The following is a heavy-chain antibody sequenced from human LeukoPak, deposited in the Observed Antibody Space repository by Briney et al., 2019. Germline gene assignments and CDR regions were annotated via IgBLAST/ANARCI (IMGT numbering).Heavy chain of an antibody. CDR3: ARHHDYGDYGCFDY. CDR2: IYPGDSDT. CDR1: SYSFTSYW. Sequence: GESLKISCKASSYSFTSYWIGWVRQMPGKGLEWMGIIYPGDSDTRYSPSFQGQVTISADKSIRTAYLQWSSLKASDTAIYYCARHHDYGDYGCFDYWGQGTLVTVSS. V-gene: IGHV5-51*01. J-gene: IGHJ4*02. D-gene: IGHD4-17*01.